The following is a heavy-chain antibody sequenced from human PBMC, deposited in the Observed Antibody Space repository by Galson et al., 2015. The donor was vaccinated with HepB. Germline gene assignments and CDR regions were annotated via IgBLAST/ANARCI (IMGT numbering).Heavy chain of an antibody. J-gene: IGHJ4*02. Sequence: SLRLSCAASGFTFSSYGMHWVRQAPGKGLEWVAVISYDGSNKYYADSVKGRFTISRDNSKNTMYLQMNSLRAEDTAVYYCAKDRRSGRFGSYLDYWGQGTLVTVSS. V-gene: IGHV3-30*18. CDR3: AKDRRSGRFGSYLDY. CDR1: GFTFSSYG. CDR2: ISYDGSNK. D-gene: IGHD3-16*01.